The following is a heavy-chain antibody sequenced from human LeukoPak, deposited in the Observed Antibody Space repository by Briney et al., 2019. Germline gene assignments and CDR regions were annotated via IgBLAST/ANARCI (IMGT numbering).Heavy chain of an antibody. CDR2: ISYDGSNK. D-gene: IGHD1-26*01. V-gene: IGHV3-30-3*01. CDR3: ARELFPSMVGGSYLPSDY. Sequence: GGSLRLSCAASGVTFSSYAMHWVRQAPGKGLDWVAVISYDGSNKYYADSVKGRFTISRDNSKNTLYLQMNSLRAEDTAVYYCARELFPSMVGGSYLPSDYWGQGTLVTVSS. J-gene: IGHJ4*02. CDR1: GVTFSSYA.